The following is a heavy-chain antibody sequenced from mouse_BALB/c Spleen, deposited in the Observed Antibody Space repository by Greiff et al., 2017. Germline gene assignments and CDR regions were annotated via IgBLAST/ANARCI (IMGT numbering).Heavy chain of an antibody. CDR3: ASDYDYAMDY. D-gene: IGHD2-4*01. CDR1: GFNIKDTY. Sequence: EVQLQQSGAELVKPGASVKLSCTASGFNIKDTYMHWVKQRPEQGLEWIGRIDPANGNTKYDPKFQGKATITADTSSNTAYLQLSSLTSEDTAVYYCASDYDYAMDYWGQGTSVTVSS. CDR2: IDPANGNT. J-gene: IGHJ4*01. V-gene: IGHV14-3*02.